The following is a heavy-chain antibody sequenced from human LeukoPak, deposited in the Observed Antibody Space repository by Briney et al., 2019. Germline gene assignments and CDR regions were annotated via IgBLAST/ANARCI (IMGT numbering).Heavy chain of an antibody. CDR2: FYSGGRT. J-gene: IGHJ4*02. CDR1: GFTFSSYA. V-gene: IGHV3-23*03. CDR3: AKEGTYYDSSGYYPGYFDY. D-gene: IGHD3-22*01. Sequence: PGGSLRLSCAASGFTFSSYAMTWVRQAPGKGLGWVSVFYSGGRTYYSDSVKGRFTISRDNSKNTLYLQMNSLRAEDTAVYYCAKEGTYYDSSGYYPGYFDYWGQGTLVTVSS.